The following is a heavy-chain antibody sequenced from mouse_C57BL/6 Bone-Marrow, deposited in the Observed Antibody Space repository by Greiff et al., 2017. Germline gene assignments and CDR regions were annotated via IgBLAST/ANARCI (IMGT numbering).Heavy chain of an antibody. CDR1: GFTFSSYA. Sequence: EVQVVESGGGLVKPGGSLKLSCAASGFTFSSYAMSWVRQTPEKRLEWVATISDGGSYTYYPDNVKGRFTISRDNAKNNLYLQMSHLKSEDTAMYYCAREDGYYPAWFAYWGQGTLVTVSA. V-gene: IGHV5-4*01. J-gene: IGHJ3*01. CDR3: AREDGYYPAWFAY. CDR2: ISDGGSYT. D-gene: IGHD2-3*01.